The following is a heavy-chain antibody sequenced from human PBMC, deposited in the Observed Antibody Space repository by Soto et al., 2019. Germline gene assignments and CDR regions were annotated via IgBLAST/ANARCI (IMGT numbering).Heavy chain of an antibody. CDR1: GFTFSSAW. CDR3: TTGALGV. CDR2: VKTKTDGGTT. V-gene: IGHV3-15*01. Sequence: GGSLRLSCAASGFTFSSAWMSWVRQAPGKGLEWVGRVKTKTDGGTTDYAAPVKGRFTISRDDSKNTLYLQMNSLKTEDTSMYYCTTGALGVWGQGTLVTVSS. D-gene: IGHD3-16*01. J-gene: IGHJ4*02.